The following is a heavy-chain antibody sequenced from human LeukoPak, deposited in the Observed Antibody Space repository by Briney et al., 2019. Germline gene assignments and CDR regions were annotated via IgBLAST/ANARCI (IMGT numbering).Heavy chain of an antibody. V-gene: IGHV4-61*01. CDR3: ARDSLLRGSGWDYWYFDL. J-gene: IGHJ2*01. Sequence: PSETLSLTGTVSGGSVSNGNYYWSWTRQPPGKGLEWIGNMHYSGSTNYNPSLKSRVTISVDTSMNQLSLLLTSATAADTAVYYCARDSLLRGSGWDYWYFDLWGRGTLVTVSS. CDR1: GGSVSNGNYY. D-gene: IGHD6-25*01. CDR2: MHYSGST.